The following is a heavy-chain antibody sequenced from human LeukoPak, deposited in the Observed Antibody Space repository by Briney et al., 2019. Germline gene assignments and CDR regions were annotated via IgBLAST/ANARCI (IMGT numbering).Heavy chain of an antibody. CDR2: IYYSGST. CDR1: GGSISSGDYY. V-gene: IGHV4-30-4*01. J-gene: IGHJ4*02. D-gene: IGHD2-15*01. CDR3: ARVDVVGEYYFDY. Sequence: SQTLSLTCTVSGGSISSGDYYWSWIRQPPGKGLEWVGYIYYSGSTYYNPSLKSRVTISVDTSKNQFSLKLSSVTAEDTAVYYCARVDVVGEYYFDYWGQGTLVTVSS.